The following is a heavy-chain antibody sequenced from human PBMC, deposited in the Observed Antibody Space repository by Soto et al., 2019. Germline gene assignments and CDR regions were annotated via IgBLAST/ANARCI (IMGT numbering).Heavy chain of an antibody. V-gene: IGHV1-69*08. CDR2: IIPILGIS. D-gene: IGHD2-21*02. J-gene: IGHJ4*02. CDR3: ARDHGNCGGDCCFDY. Sequence: QVQLVQSGAEVKKPGSSVKVSCKASGGTFSSYTISWVRQAPGQGLEWMGRIIPILGISNYAQKFQGRVTITADKSRRTDYMELSSLRSETTAVYYCARDHGNCGGDCCFDYWGQGTLVPVSS. CDR1: GGTFSSYT.